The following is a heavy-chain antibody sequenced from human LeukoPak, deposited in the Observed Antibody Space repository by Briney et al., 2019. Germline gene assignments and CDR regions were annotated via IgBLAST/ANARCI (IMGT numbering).Heavy chain of an antibody. CDR3: AKDSTLGCSSTSCFFLPYYYYYGMDV. V-gene: IGHV3-23*01. J-gene: IGHJ6*02. CDR1: GFTFSSYA. Sequence: GGSLRLSCAAPGFTFSSYAMSWVRQAPGKGLEWVSAISGSGGSTYYADSVKGRFTISRDNSKNTLYLQMNSLRAEDTAVYYCAKDSTLGCSSTSCFFLPYYYYYGMDVWGQGTTVTVSS. CDR2: ISGSGGST. D-gene: IGHD2-2*01.